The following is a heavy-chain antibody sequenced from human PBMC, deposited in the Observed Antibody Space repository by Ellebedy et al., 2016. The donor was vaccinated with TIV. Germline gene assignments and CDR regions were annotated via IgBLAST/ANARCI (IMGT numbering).Heavy chain of an antibody. Sequence: GESLKISXSASGFTFSSYDMHWVPPATGKGLEWVSAITTAGDTYYPGSVKGRFTISRENAKNSLYLQMNSLRDGDTAVYYCARGRGLGYWGQGTLVTVSS. D-gene: IGHD3-16*01. CDR3: ARGRGLGY. V-gene: IGHV3-13*01. CDR2: ITTAGDT. J-gene: IGHJ4*02. CDR1: GFTFSSYD.